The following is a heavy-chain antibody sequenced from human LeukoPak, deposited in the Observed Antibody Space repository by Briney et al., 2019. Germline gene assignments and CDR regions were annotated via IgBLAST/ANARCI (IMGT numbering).Heavy chain of an antibody. CDR3: ARSSGHCSGGSCYRDY. CDR1: GFTFSTYW. Sequence: GGSLRLSCAASGFTFSTYWMSWVRQAPGKGLEWVANIKQDGSEKYYVDSVKGRFTISRDNAKNSLYLQMNSLRAEDTAVYYCARSSGHCSGGSCYRDYWGQGTLVTVSS. V-gene: IGHV3-7*05. D-gene: IGHD2-15*01. J-gene: IGHJ4*02. CDR2: IKQDGSEK.